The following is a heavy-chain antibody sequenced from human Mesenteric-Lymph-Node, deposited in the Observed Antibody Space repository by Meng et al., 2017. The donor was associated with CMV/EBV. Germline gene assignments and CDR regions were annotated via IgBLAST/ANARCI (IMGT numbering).Heavy chain of an antibody. J-gene: IGHJ6*02. CDR3: ARDSQEGAPVLLWFGELPHYYYYGMDV. CDR1: GFTFSSYS. D-gene: IGHD3-10*01. V-gene: IGHV3-21*01. Sequence: GESLKISCAASGFTFSSYSMNWVRQAPGKGLEWVSSISSSSSYIYSADSVKGRFTISRDNAKNSLYLQMNSLRAEDTAVYYCARDSQEGAPVLLWFGELPHYYYYGMDVWGQGTTVTVSS. CDR2: ISSSSSYI.